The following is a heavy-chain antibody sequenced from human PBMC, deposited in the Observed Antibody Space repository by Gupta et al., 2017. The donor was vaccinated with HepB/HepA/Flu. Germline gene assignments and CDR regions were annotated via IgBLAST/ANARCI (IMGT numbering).Heavy chain of an antibody. CDR3: ARGHYGGAFDY. V-gene: IGHV3-53*01. CDR1: GFTVSSNY. CDR2: IYSGGNT. J-gene: IGHJ4*02. D-gene: IGHD2-21*01. Sequence: EVQLVESGGGLIQPGGSLRLSCAASGFTVSSNYMSWVRQAPGEGMEWVSFIYSGGNTYYADSVKGRVTISRDNSKNTVYLKMKRLRAEDTAVYYCARGHYGGAFDYWGQGTMVTVSS.